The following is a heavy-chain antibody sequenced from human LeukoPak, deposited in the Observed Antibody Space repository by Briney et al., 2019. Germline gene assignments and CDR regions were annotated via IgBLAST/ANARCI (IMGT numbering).Heavy chain of an antibody. D-gene: IGHD6-13*01. CDR2: IYSGGGT. CDR1: GFTVSSDY. Sequence: PGGSLRLSCAASGFTVSSDYMSWVRQAPGKGLEWVSVIYSGGGTYYAVSVKGRFTISRDNSKNTLYLQMNSLRAEDAAVYYCVPAAAHLGNSFDYWGQGTLVTVSS. CDR3: VPAAAHLGNSFDY. J-gene: IGHJ4*02. V-gene: IGHV3-53*01.